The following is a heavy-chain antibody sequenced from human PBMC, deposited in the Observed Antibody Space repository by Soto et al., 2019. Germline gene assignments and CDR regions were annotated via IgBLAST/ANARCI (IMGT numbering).Heavy chain of an antibody. V-gene: IGHV3-48*03. CDR2: ISSGGATI. J-gene: IGHJ3*02. Sequence: EVQLVESGGGLAQPGGSLRLSCGASGFTFGPYELNWVRQTPGKGLEWISYISSGGATISYSDSVKGPFTISRDNARNSAFLQMNSLIAGDPAVYYCARGEGDAFDNWGIGTVVTVSS. CDR1: GFTFGPYE. D-gene: IGHD3-16*01. CDR3: ARGEGDAFDN.